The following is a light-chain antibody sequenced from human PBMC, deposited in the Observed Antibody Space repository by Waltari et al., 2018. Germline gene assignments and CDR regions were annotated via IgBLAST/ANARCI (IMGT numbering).Light chain of an antibody. CDR1: ILGNKY. CDR2: QDT. CDR3: QALGTGAWV. V-gene: IGLV3-1*01. J-gene: IGLJ3*02. Sequence: SYELTQPPSVSVSPGQTASITCSGDILGNKYASWYQQKPGQSPLLVIYQDTNRPSGIPARFSGAKSVNAATLTISGTHAMDEADYYCQALGTGAWVFGGGTKLTVL.